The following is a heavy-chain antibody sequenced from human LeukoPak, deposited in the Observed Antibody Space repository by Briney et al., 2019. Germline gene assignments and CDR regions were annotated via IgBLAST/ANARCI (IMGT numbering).Heavy chain of an antibody. J-gene: IGHJ6*03. CDR1: GFTVSDIW. D-gene: IGHD2/OR15-2a*01. Sequence: GGSLRLSCVASGFTVSDIWMRWLRPAPGKGLDWVGRIKKKGEGGTTDYDTSVKGRFTISRDESENTVYVEMNSLRIEDSGVYYCQGSSYSIGRGSFHDMDVWGKGTTVTVSS. V-gene: IGHV3-15*01. CDR2: IKKKGEGGTT. CDR3: QGSSYSIGRGSFHDMDV.